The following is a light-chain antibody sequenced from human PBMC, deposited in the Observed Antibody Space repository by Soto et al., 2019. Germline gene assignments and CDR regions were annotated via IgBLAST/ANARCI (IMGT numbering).Light chain of an antibody. CDR3: LQDYDFPWT. Sequence: GDRVLITCRASQGIRNDLGWFQQKPGKAPKLLIYAASRLQSGVPSRFSGSGSGTDFTLTINSLQPEDFATYYCLQDYDFPWTFGHGTKVEIK. CDR1: QGIRND. CDR2: AAS. J-gene: IGKJ1*01. V-gene: IGKV1-6*01.